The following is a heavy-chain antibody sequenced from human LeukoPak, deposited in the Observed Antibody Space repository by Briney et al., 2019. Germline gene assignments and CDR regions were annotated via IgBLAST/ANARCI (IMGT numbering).Heavy chain of an antibody. V-gene: IGHV3-23*01. Sequence: PGGSLRLSCAASGFTFSSYAMPWVRQAPGKGLEWVASISDSGTNTFYTDSVEGRFTISRDNSKNTLYLQMNSLRAEDTAVFYCAKDPEPPIVGATNCWGQGTLVTVSS. CDR3: AKDPEPPIVGATNC. J-gene: IGHJ4*02. CDR2: ISDSGTNT. D-gene: IGHD1-26*01. CDR1: GFTFSSYA.